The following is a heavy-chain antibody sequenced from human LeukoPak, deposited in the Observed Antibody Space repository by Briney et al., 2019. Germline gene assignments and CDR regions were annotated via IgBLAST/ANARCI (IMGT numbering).Heavy chain of an antibody. CDR2: IYYSGST. V-gene: IGHV4-31*01. CDR3: AREATLQRLNWFDP. Sequence: SETLSLTCTVYGVSISSGGYYWPSLRQHPGKGLEWIANIYYSGSTYHNPSLKSLVTISVDTSNNQFSLKLRSVTAADTAVYYCAREATLQRLNWFDPWGEGTLVTVSS. CDR1: GVSISSGGYY. J-gene: IGHJ5*02. D-gene: IGHD6-25*01.